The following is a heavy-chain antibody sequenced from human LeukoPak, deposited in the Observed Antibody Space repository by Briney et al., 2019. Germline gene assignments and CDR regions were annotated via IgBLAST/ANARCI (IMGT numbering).Heavy chain of an antibody. D-gene: IGHD3-22*01. J-gene: IGHJ4*02. V-gene: IGHV5-51*01. CDR3: ARKHYYDSSGYYLGQYYFDY. CDR1: GYSFTSYW. Sequence: GESLKISCKGSGYSFTSYWIGWVRQMPGKGLEWMGIIYPGDSDTRYSPSFQGQVTISADKSISTAYLQWSSLKASDTAMYHCARKHYYDSSGYYLGQYYFDYWGQGTLVTVSS. CDR2: IYPGDSDT.